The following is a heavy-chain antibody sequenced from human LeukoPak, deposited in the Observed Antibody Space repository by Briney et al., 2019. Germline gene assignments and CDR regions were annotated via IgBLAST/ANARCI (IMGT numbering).Heavy chain of an antibody. CDR2: MNPNSGNT. Sequence: ASVKVSCXASGYTFTSYDINWVRQASGQGLEWMAWMNPNSGNTGYAQKFQGRVTMTRNTSISTAYMELSSLRSEDTAVYYCARGRRIAAAGTTYYYYMDVWGKGTTVTVSS. D-gene: IGHD6-13*01. V-gene: IGHV1-8*01. CDR3: ARGRRIAAAGTTYYYYMDV. CDR1: GYTFTSYD. J-gene: IGHJ6*03.